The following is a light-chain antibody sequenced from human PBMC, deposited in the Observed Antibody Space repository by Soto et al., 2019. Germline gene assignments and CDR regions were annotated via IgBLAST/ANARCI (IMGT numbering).Light chain of an antibody. CDR1: SSNIGAGYD. J-gene: IGLJ2*01. CDR3: QSYDSSLDVV. CDR2: GNS. V-gene: IGLV1-40*01. Sequence: QPVLTQPPSVSGAPGQRVTISCTGSSSNIGAGYDVHWYQQLPGTAPKLLIYGNSNRPSGVPDRFSGSKSGTSASLAITGLQAEDVADYYCQSYDSSLDVVFGGGTKLTVL.